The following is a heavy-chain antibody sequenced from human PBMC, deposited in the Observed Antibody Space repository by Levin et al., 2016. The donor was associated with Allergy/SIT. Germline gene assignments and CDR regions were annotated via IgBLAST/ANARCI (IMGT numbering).Heavy chain of an antibody. J-gene: IGHJ5*02. CDR2: IYYSGST. CDR3: ARTPTYYYGSGSGRWFDP. V-gene: IGHV4-30-4*07. D-gene: IGHD3-10*01. Sequence: WIRQPPGKGLEWIGYIYYSGSTYYNPSLKSRVTISVDTSKNQFSLKLSSVTAADTAVYYCARTPTYYYGSGSGRWFDPWGQGTLVTVSS.